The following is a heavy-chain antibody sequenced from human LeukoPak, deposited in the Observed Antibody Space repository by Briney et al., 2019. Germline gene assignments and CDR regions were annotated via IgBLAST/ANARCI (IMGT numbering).Heavy chain of an antibody. CDR1: GFTFSGSA. CDR2: IRSKLNGYAT. V-gene: IGHV3-73*01. J-gene: IGHJ4*02. CDR3: TREGSGWYTDY. Sequence: GGSLKLSCAASGFTFSGSAMHWVRQASGKGLEWVGRIRSKLNGYATVYAASVKGRFTISRDDSKSTAYLQMNSLKTEDTAMYYCTREGSGWYTDYWGQGTLVTVSS. D-gene: IGHD6-19*01.